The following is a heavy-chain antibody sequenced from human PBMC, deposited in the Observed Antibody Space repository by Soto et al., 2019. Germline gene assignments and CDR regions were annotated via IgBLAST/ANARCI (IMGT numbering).Heavy chain of an antibody. Sequence: QVQLQESGPGLVKPSQTLSLTCTVSGGSINSGGYCWSWIRQHPGKGLDWIGCISYGGSTSYNPFLKCRVTISVDTSKNQFSLKLTSVTAADTAVYYCSRGILVWGQGALITVSS. D-gene: IGHD5-18*01. CDR1: GGSINSGGYC. V-gene: IGHV4-31*03. CDR2: ISYGGST. CDR3: SRGILV. J-gene: IGHJ4*02.